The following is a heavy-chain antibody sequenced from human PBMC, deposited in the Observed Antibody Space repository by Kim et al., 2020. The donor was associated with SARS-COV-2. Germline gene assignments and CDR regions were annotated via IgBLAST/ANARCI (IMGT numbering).Heavy chain of an antibody. CDR2: INAGKGDT. CDR3: ARDLGGIYTFDS. D-gene: IGHD2-8*02. CDR1: GYTFTNFA. V-gene: IGHV1-3*01. J-gene: IGHJ4*02. Sequence: ASVKVSCKASGYTFTNFAIHWVRQAPGQPLEWMGWINAGKGDTKYSQKFQGRITITRDTSASTAYMELSSLRSEDTAVFYCARDLGGIYTFDSWGQGTLV.